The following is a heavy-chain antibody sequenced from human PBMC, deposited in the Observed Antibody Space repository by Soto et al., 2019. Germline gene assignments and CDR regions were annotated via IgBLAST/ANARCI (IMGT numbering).Heavy chain of an antibody. CDR3: ARVRGPYCGGECYPPTPNWFDP. V-gene: IGHV4-30-2*01. CDR2: IYHSGST. Sequence: QLQLQESGSGLVKPSQTLSLTCAVSGGSISSGGYSWSWIRQPPGKGLEWIGYIYHSGSTYYNPSLKSRATTSVDRSTHQFSLKLSSVTAADTAVYYCARVRGPYCGGECYPPTPNWFDPWGQGTLVTVSS. CDR1: GGSISSGGYS. D-gene: IGHD2-21*01. J-gene: IGHJ5*02.